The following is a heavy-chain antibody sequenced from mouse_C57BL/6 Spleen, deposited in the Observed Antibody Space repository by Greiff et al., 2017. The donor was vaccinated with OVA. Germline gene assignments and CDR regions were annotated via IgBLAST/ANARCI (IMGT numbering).Heavy chain of an antibody. V-gene: IGHV1-72*01. J-gene: IGHJ4*01. D-gene: IGHD1-1*01. CDR1: GYTFTSYW. CDR2: IDPNSGGT. CDR3: ARSDSYGPAYAMDY. Sequence: QVQLQQPGAELVKPGASVKLSCKASGYTFTSYWMHWVKQRPGRGLEWIGRIDPNSGGTTYNEQFKSKATLTVDKPSSTAYMQLSSLTSEDSAVYYCARSDSYGPAYAMDYWGQGTSVTVSS.